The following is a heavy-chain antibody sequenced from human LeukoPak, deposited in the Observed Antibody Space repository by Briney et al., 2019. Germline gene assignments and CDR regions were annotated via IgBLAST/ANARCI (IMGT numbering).Heavy chain of an antibody. CDR3: ARGRGRRYFDL. CDR2: MNHSGST. Sequence: SETLSLTCAVYGGSFSGYYWSWIRQPPGKGLEWIGEMNHSGSTNYNPSLKSRVTISVDTSKNQFSLRLSSVTAADTAVYYCARGRGRRYFDLWGRGTLVTVSS. CDR1: GGSFSGYY. V-gene: IGHV4-34*01. J-gene: IGHJ2*01.